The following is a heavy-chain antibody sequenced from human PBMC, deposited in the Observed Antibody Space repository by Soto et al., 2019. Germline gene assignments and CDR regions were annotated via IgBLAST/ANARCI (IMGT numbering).Heavy chain of an antibody. V-gene: IGHV1-18*01. J-gene: IGHJ4*02. CDR2: ISVYNGNI. Sequence: QVQLLQSGAEVKKPGASVKVSCKASGYMFNTYGITWVRQAPGQGLEWMGWISVYNGNIDYAQKFEGRVTMTTDTSTSTAYMELKSLTSYDPAVYYCARTYGSGDYFLPFEYWGQGTPVSVSS. CDR1: GYMFNTYG. CDR3: ARTYGSGDYFLPFEY. D-gene: IGHD3-10*01.